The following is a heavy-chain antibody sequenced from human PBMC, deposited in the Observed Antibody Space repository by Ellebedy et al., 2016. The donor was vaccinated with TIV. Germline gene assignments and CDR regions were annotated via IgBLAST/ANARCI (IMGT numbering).Heavy chain of an antibody. Sequence: MPSETLSLTCAISGDSVSSIRGAWTWISQSPSGGLEWLGRTYYTSKWYNEYAVSVQSRITINPDTSKNQFSLQLTSVTPEDTAFYYCARSRNGYGPPLDYWGQGTLVTVSS. V-gene: IGHV6-1*01. CDR3: ARSRNGYGPPLDY. CDR2: TYYTSKWYN. CDR1: GDSVSSIRGA. J-gene: IGHJ4*02. D-gene: IGHD1-1*01.